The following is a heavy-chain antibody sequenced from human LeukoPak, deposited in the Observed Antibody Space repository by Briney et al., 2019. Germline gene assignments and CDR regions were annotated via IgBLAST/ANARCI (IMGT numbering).Heavy chain of an antibody. D-gene: IGHD6-13*01. Sequence: GGSLRLSCAASGFTFSSYAMHWVRQAPGKGLEWVAVISYDGSNKYYADSVKGRFTISRDNSKNTLYLQMSSLRAEDTAVYYCARDGRYSSSWHQYYYYMDVWGKGTTDTVSS. J-gene: IGHJ6*03. V-gene: IGHV3-30-3*01. CDR3: ARDGRYSSSWHQYYYYMDV. CDR2: ISYDGSNK. CDR1: GFTFSSYA.